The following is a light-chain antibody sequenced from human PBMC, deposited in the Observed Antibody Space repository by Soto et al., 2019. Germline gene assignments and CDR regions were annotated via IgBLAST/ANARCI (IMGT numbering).Light chain of an antibody. CDR1: SGHSSYA. CDR3: QTWGTGIHVV. CDR2: LNSDGSH. J-gene: IGLJ2*01. Sequence: QPVLPQSPSASASLGASVKRTCTLSSGHSSYAIAWHQQQPEKGPRHLMKLNSDGSHSKGDGIPDRFSGSSSGAERYLTISSLQSEDEADYYCQTWGTGIHVVFGGGTKLTVL. V-gene: IGLV4-69*01.